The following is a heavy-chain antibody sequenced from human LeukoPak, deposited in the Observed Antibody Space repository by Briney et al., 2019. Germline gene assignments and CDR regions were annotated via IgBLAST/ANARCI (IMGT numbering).Heavy chain of an antibody. Sequence: GGSLRLSCAASGFTFSSYWMHWVRQAPGKGLVWVSRINSDGSSTSYADSVKGRFTISRDNAKNSLYLQMNSLRAEDTAVYYCARSMYSSSSVHYYYYMHVWGQGTLVTVSS. CDR1: GFTFSSYW. D-gene: IGHD6-6*01. CDR3: ARSMYSSSSVHYYYYMHV. CDR2: INSDGSST. J-gene: IGHJ6*03. V-gene: IGHV3-74*01.